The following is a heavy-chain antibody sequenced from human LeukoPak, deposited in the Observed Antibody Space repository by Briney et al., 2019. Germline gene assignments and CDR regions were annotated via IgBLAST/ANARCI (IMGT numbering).Heavy chain of an antibody. CDR2: IYHSGRT. J-gene: IGHJ4*02. V-gene: IGHV4-38-2*02. Sequence: PSETLSLTCTVSGYSISSGYYWGWIRQPPGKGLEWIGTIYHSGRTYYNPSLKSRVTISVDTSKNQFSLKLSSVTAADTAVYYCARLNDGYFDYWGQGTLVTVSS. CDR3: ARLNDGYFDY. D-gene: IGHD1-1*01. CDR1: GYSISSGYY.